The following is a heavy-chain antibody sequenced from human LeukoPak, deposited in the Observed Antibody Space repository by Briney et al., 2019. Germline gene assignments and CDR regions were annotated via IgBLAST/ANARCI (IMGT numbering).Heavy chain of an antibody. CDR1: GFTFDDYA. V-gene: IGHV3-9*03. CDR2: ISWSSGSI. J-gene: IGHJ4*02. Sequence: PGGSLRLPCAASGFTFDDYAMHWVRHAPGKGLEWVSVISWSSGSIVYADSVKGRFTISRDNAKNSLYLQMNSLRAEDMALYYCAKATVGNTVTPYFDYWGQGTLVTVSS. D-gene: IGHD4-17*01. CDR3: AKATVGNTVTPYFDY.